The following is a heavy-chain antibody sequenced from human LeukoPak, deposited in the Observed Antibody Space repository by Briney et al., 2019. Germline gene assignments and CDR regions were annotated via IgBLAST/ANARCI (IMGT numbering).Heavy chain of an antibody. J-gene: IGHJ4*02. CDR1: GFTFSRYS. D-gene: IGHD1-26*01. V-gene: IGHV3-21*01. Sequence: KPGGSLRLSCAASGFTFSRYSMNWVRQAPGKGLEWVSSISSSSSNIYYADPVKGRFTISRDNAKNSLYLQMNSLRADDTAVYYCARVYGSYGGPSGGRVDYWGQGTLVTASS. CDR2: ISSSSSNI. CDR3: ARVYGSYGGPSGGRVDY.